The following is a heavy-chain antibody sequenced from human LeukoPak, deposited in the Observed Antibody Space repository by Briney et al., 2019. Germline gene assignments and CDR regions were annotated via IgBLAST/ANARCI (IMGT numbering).Heavy chain of an antibody. CDR1: GVTFSSNS. CDR3: AREISQHFE. V-gene: IGHV3-21*01. D-gene: IGHD3-9*01. Sequence: GGSLRLSCAASGVTFSSNSMNWVRQAPGKGLEWVASISSSSSSIYYADSVKGRFTISRANTKNSLYLQMSNLRAEDSAIYYCAREISQHFEWGQGTLVTVSS. CDR2: ISSSSSSI. J-gene: IGHJ4*02.